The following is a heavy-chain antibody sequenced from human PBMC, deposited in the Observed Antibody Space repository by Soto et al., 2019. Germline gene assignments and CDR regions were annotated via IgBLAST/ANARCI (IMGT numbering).Heavy chain of an antibody. J-gene: IGHJ4*02. D-gene: IGHD2-21*02. CDR1: GYTFTGYY. CDR3: AAELYERGDCCHFDY. CDR2: INPNSGGT. Sequence: ASVKVSCKASGYTFTGYYMHWVRQAPGQGLEWMGWINPNSGGTNYAQKFQGWVTMTRDTSISTAYMELSSLNSEDTAVYYCAAELYERGDCCHFDYWGQGTPVTVSS. V-gene: IGHV1-2*04.